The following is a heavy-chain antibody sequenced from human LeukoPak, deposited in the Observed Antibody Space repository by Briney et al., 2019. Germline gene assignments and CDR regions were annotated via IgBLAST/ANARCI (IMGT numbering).Heavy chain of an antibody. CDR1: GGSISSSNW. Sequence: PSETLSLTCAVSGGSISSSNWWSWVRQPPGKGLEWIGEIYHSGSTNYNPSLKSRVTISVDKSKNQFSLKLSSVTAADTAVYYCARSRIAAAGTSIWFDPWGQGTLVTVSS. CDR2: IYHSGST. CDR3: ARSRIAAAGTSIWFDP. J-gene: IGHJ5*02. D-gene: IGHD6-13*01. V-gene: IGHV4-4*02.